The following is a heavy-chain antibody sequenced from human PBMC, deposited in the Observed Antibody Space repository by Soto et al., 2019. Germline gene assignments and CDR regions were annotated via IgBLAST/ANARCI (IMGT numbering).Heavy chain of an antibody. CDR3: AACPYYDFWSGYYSPRYYYGMDV. CDR2: INPGGGST. Sequence: GASVKVSCKASGYTFTSYYMNWLRQAPGQGLEWMGIINPGGGSTTYAQKFKGRVTITRDMSTSTAYMELSSLRSEDTAVYYCAACPYYDFWSGYYSPRYYYGMDVWGQGTTVTVS. D-gene: IGHD3-3*01. CDR1: GYTFTSYY. V-gene: IGHV1-46*01. J-gene: IGHJ6*02.